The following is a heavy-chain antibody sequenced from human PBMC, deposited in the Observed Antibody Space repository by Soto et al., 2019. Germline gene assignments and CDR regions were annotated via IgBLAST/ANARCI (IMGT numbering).Heavy chain of an antibody. Sequence: QITLKESGPTLVKPTQTLTLTCTFSGFSLSTSGVGVGWIRQPPGKALEWLALIYWDDDKRYSPSLKSRLTTTKDTSKNQVVLTMTTMDPVDTATYYCARQESSYGMDVWGQGTTVTVSS. CDR1: GFSLSTSGVG. V-gene: IGHV2-5*02. J-gene: IGHJ6*02. CDR2: IYWDDDK. CDR3: ARQESSYGMDV. D-gene: IGHD6-6*01.